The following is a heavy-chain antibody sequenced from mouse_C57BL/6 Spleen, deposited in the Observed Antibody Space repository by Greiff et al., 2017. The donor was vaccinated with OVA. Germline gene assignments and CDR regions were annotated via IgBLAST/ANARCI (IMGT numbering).Heavy chain of an antibody. J-gene: IGHJ3*01. CDR3: ARWYYGSSWFAY. V-gene: IGHV1-69*01. Sequence: QVQLQQPGAELVMPGASVKLSCKASGYTFTSYWMHWVKQRPGQGFEWIGEIDPSDSYTNYNQKFKGKSTLTVDKSSSTAYMQLSSLTSEDSAVYYCARWYYGSSWFAYWGQGTLVTVSA. D-gene: IGHD1-1*01. CDR2: IDPSDSYT. CDR1: GYTFTSYW.